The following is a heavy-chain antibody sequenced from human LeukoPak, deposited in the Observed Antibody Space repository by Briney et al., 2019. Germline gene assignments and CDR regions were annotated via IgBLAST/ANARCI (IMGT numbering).Heavy chain of an antibody. CDR2: INPDSGGT. J-gene: IGHJ4*02. CDR1: GYTFTGYY. CDR3: AKDLGSGSYQPSDY. D-gene: IGHD1-26*01. V-gene: IGHV1-2*02. Sequence: ASVKVSCKASGYTFTGYYRHWVRQAPGQGLEWMGWINPDSGGTRYAQKFQGRVTMTRDTSIRTAYMELSRLRSDDTAVYYCAKDLGSGSYQPSDYWGQGTLVTVSS.